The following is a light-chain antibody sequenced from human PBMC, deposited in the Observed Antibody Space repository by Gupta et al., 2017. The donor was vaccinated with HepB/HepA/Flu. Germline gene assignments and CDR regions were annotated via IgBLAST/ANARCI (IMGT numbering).Light chain of an antibody. Sequence: QSVLTQPPSASGTPGQRVTISCSGSSSNIGSNYIYWYQQFPGTAPKLLIYRNNQRPSRVPDRFSGSKSDASASLAISGLRSEDVAEYFCAAWDDSLSGWVFGGGTKLTVL. CDR1: SSNIGSNY. CDR3: AAWDDSLSGWV. J-gene: IGLJ3*02. CDR2: RNN. V-gene: IGLV1-47*01.